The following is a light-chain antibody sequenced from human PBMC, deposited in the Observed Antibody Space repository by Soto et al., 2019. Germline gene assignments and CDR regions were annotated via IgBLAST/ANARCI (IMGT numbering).Light chain of an antibody. Sequence: DIQMTQSPSTLSASVGDRVTITCRASQSISSWLAWYQQKPGKAPKLMIYKASSLEIGAPSRFSGSRSGTEFTLTTSSLLPDDFATYYWQQYNSSPFTCGGGTKVELK. CDR1: QSISSW. V-gene: IGKV1-5*03. J-gene: IGKJ4*01. CDR2: KAS. CDR3: QQYNSSPFT.